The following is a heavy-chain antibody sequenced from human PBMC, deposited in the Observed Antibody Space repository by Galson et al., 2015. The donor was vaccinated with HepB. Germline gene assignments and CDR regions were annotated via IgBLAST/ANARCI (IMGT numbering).Heavy chain of an antibody. Sequence: SLRLSCAASGFTFSSYAMHWVRQAPGKGLEWVAVISYDGSNKYYADSVKGRFTISRDNSKNTLYLQMNSLRAEDTAVYYCARDFLQWLVNYYFDYWGQGTLVTVSS. CDR3: ARDFLQWLVNYYFDY. J-gene: IGHJ4*02. CDR2: ISYDGSNK. CDR1: GFTFSSYA. V-gene: IGHV3-30*04. D-gene: IGHD6-19*01.